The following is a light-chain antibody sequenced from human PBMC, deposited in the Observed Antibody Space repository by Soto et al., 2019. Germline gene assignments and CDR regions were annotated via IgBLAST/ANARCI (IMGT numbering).Light chain of an antibody. CDR2: EVS. Sequence: QSALPQPASVSGSPGQSITISCTGTSSDVGGYNYVSWYQQHPGKAPKLMIYEVSNRPSGVSNRFSGSKSGNTASLTISGLQAEDEADYYYSSYTSSSPLVFGGGTQLTVL. CDR3: SSYTSSSPLV. J-gene: IGLJ2*01. CDR1: SSDVGGYNY. V-gene: IGLV2-14*01.